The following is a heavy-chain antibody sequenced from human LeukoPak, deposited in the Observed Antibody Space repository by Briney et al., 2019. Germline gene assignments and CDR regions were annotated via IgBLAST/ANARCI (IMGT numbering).Heavy chain of an antibody. V-gene: IGHV3-30*18. CDR1: GFTFSSYG. CDR2: ISYDGSNK. D-gene: IGHD6-19*01. Sequence: GGSLRLSCAASGFTFSSYGMHWVRQAPGKGLEWVAVISYDGSNKYYADSVKGRFTISRGNSKNTLYLQMNSLRAEDTAVYYCAKDLSVAGDFDYWGQGTLVTVSS. CDR3: AKDLSVAGDFDY. J-gene: IGHJ4*02.